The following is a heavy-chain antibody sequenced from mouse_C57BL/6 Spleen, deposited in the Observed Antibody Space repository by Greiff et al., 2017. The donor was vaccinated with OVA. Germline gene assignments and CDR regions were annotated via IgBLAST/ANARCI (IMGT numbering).Heavy chain of an antibody. CDR2: IHPNSGST. Sequence: QVQLQQPGAELVKPGASVKLSCTASGYTFTSYWMHWVKQRPGQGLEWIGMIHPNSGSTNYNEKFKSKATLTVDKSSSTAYMQLSSLTSEDSAVYYCARGDYDGAWFAYWGQGTLVTVSA. V-gene: IGHV1-64*01. CDR3: ARGDYDGAWFAY. CDR1: GYTFTSYW. D-gene: IGHD2-4*01. J-gene: IGHJ3*01.